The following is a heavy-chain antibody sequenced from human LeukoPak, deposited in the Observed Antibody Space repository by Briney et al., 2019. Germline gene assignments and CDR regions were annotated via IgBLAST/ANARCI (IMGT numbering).Heavy chain of an antibody. Sequence: PSETLSLTCTVSGGSISSGSYYWNWIRQPAGKGLEWIGRIYTSGSTTYNPSLKSRVTISVDTSKNQFSLKLSSVTAADTAVYYCARGTYYYDSSGYGNYDSYYMDVWGKGITVTISS. CDR2: IYTSGST. D-gene: IGHD3-22*01. CDR3: ARGTYYYDSSGYGNYDSYYMDV. V-gene: IGHV4-61*02. CDR1: GGSISSGSYY. J-gene: IGHJ6*03.